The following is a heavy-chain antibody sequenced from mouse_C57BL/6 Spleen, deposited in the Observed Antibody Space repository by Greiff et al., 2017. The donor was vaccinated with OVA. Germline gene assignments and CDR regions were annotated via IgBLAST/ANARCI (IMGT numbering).Heavy chain of an antibody. J-gene: IGHJ1*03. D-gene: IGHD1-1*01. V-gene: IGHV1-52*01. CDR2: IDPSDSET. Sequence: VQLQQPGAELVRPGSSVKLSCKASGYTFTSYWMHWVKQRPIQGLEWIGNIDPSDSETHYNQKFKDKATLTVDKSSSTAYMQLSSLTSEDSAVYYCARNYGSSYHWYFDVWGTGTTVTVSS. CDR1: GYTFTSYW. CDR3: ARNYGSSYHWYFDV.